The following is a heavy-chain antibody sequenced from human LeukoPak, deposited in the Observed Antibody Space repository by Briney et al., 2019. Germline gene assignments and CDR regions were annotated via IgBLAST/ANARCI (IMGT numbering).Heavy chain of an antibody. CDR2: INPSGGST. CDR1: GYTFTCYY. D-gene: IGHD6-19*01. Sequence: ASVKVSCKASGYTFTCYYMHWVRQAPGQGLEWMGIINPSGGSTSYAQKFQGRVTMTRDMSTSTVYMELSSLRSEDTAVYYCARDLYSSGWWDYWGQGTLVTVSS. V-gene: IGHV1-46*01. CDR3: ARDLYSSGWWDY. J-gene: IGHJ4*02.